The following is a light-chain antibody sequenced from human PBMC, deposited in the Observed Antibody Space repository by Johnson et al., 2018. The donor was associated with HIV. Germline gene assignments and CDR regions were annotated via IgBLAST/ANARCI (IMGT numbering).Light chain of an antibody. V-gene: IGLV1-51*01. CDR2: DNN. Sequence: QSVLTQPPSVSAAPGQKVTISCSGSSSNIGNNSVSWYQQLPGTAPKLLIYDNNKRPSGIPDRFSGSKSGTSATLGITGLQTGDEAEYYCETWDSSLSTGYVFGAATKVAVL. J-gene: IGLJ1*01. CDR1: SSNIGNNS. CDR3: ETWDSSLSTGYV.